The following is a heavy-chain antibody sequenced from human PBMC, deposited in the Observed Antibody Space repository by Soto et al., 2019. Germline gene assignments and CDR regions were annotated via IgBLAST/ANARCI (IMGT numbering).Heavy chain of an antibody. J-gene: IGHJ4*02. D-gene: IGHD6-19*01. V-gene: IGHV4-31*03. CDR2: ISYTGST. Sequence: QVQLQESGPGLVKPSQTLSLTCTVSGGSISSGGHYWSWIRQHPGKGLEWIGYISYTGSTYYNPSLKSRVXTSXDXFNNQFSLNLNSVTAADTAIYYCAKEARQGLVTIEYWGQGTLVTVSS. CDR1: GGSISSGGHY. CDR3: AKEARQGLVTIEY.